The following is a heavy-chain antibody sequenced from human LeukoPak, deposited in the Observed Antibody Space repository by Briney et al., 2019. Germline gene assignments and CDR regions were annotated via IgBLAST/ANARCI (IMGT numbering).Heavy chain of an antibody. CDR2: VSGSGGDT. CDR3: ATTLNPGFFPS. CDR1: GFTFSTYA. V-gene: IGHV3-23*01. Sequence: GGSLRLSCAASGFTFSTYAMHRVRQAPGKGLEWVAAVSGSGGDTYYADSVTGRVTIPRDNSKCTLYVLLKSLRAEDTAVYYCATTLNPGFFPSWSRRTLVTVPS. J-gene: IGHJ5*02. D-gene: IGHD1-1*01.